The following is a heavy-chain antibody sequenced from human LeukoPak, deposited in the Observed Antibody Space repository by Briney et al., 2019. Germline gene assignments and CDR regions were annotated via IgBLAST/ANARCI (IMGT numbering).Heavy chain of an antibody. Sequence: SETLSLTCAVSGGSISSSNWWSWVRQPPGKGLEWIGEIYHSGSTNYNPSLKSRVTISVDKSKNQFSLKLSSVTAADTAVYHCARARSGYYYVAYWGQGTLVTVSS. V-gene: IGHV4-4*02. CDR3: ARARSGYYYVAY. CDR1: GGSISSSNW. J-gene: IGHJ4*02. D-gene: IGHD3-22*01. CDR2: IYHSGST.